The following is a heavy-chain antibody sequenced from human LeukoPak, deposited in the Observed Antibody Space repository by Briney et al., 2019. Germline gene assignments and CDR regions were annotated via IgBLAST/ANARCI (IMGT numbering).Heavy chain of an antibody. CDR3: AKDGGYSSGWYSGHDAFDI. J-gene: IGHJ3*02. D-gene: IGHD6-19*01. CDR1: GFTFSIYG. Sequence: GGSLRLSCAASGFTFSIYGMNWVRQAPGKGLEWVSYISSSNTIYYADSVKGRFTISRDNSKNTLYLQMNSLRAEDTAVYYCAKDGGYSSGWYSGHDAFDIWGQGTMVTVSS. CDR2: ISSSNTI. V-gene: IGHV3-48*01.